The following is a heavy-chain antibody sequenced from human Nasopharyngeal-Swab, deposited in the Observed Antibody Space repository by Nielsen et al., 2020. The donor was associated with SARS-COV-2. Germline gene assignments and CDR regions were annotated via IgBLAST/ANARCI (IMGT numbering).Heavy chain of an antibody. D-gene: IGHD3-16*02. CDR2: IKQDGSEK. Sequence: GESLKISCAASGFSFSTYWMTWVRQAPGKGLEWVANIKQDGSEKYYVDSVKGRFTVSRDNPKNLLYLQANSLRAEETAVYYCARQGVFVPAYFHQYYMDVWGKGTTVTVSS. CDR3: ARQGVFVPAYFHQYYMDV. V-gene: IGHV3-7*03. J-gene: IGHJ6*03. CDR1: GFSFSTYW.